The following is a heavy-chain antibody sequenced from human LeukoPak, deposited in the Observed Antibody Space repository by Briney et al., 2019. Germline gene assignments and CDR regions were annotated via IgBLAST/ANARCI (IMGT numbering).Heavy chain of an antibody. Sequence: ASVKVSCKASGGTFSSYAISWVRQAPGQGLEWMGGIIPIFGTANYAQKFQGRVTITTDESTSPAYMELSSLRYEDTAVYYCARGEEYQLLSDYYYYMDVWGKGTTVTVSS. CDR3: ARGEEYQLLSDYYYYMDV. D-gene: IGHD2-2*01. CDR1: GGTFSSYA. J-gene: IGHJ6*03. V-gene: IGHV1-69*05. CDR2: IIPIFGTA.